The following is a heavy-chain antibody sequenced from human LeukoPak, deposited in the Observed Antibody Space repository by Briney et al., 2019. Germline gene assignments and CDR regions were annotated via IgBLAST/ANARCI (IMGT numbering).Heavy chain of an antibody. V-gene: IGHV3-30*04. D-gene: IGHD3-22*01. CDR3: AKDRDSYGYYPYYFDY. J-gene: IGHJ4*02. Sequence: PGGSLRLSCAASGFTFSSYAMHWVRQAPGKGLEWVAVISYDGSNKYYSDSVKGRFTISRDNSKNTLYLQMNSLRAEDTAVYYCAKDRDSYGYYPYYFDYWGQGTLVTVSS. CDR2: ISYDGSNK. CDR1: GFTFSSYA.